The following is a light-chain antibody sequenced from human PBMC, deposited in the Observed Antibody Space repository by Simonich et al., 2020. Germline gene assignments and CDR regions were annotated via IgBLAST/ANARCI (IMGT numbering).Light chain of an antibody. V-gene: IGLV2-23*01. J-gene: IGLJ2*01. CDR3: CSYAGSSTVV. CDR2: EGS. CDR1: SSDVGSYNL. Sequence: QSALTQPASVSGSPGQSITISCTGTSSDVGSYNLFSWYPQPPGKTPQLMIYEGSKRPSGVSNRFSGSKSGNTASLTISGLQAEDEADYYCCSYAGSSTVVFGGGTKLTVL.